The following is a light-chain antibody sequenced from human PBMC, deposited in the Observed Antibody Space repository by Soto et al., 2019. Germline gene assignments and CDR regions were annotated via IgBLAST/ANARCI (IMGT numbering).Light chain of an antibody. CDR1: QSVSSSY. CDR3: PQYGNSLQT. CDR2: GAS. V-gene: IGKV3-20*01. Sequence: EIVLTQSPGTLSLSPGERATLSCRASQSVSSSYLAWYQQKPGQAPRLLMYGASSSATGIPDRFSGSGSGTDFTLTISRLEPEDFAVYFCPQYGNSLQTFGQGTKVAIK. J-gene: IGKJ1*01.